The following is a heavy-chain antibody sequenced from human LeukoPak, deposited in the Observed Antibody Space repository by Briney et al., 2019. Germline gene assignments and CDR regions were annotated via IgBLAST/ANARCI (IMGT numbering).Heavy chain of an antibody. J-gene: IGHJ5*02. CDR1: GYTFNGYY. Sequence: ASVKVSCKASGYTFNGYYIHWVRQAPGQGLEWMGWINPNSGGTNYAQKFQDRVTMTRDTSISTAYMELSRLTSDDTATYYCARGKSNLVALNWLDPWGQGTLVTVSS. CDR2: INPNSGGT. D-gene: IGHD5-24*01. CDR3: ARGKSNLVALNWLDP. V-gene: IGHV1-2*02.